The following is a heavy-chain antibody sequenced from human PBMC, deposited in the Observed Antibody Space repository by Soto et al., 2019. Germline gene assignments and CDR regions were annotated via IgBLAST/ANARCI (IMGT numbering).Heavy chain of an antibody. Sequence: GGSLRLSCAASGFTFSSYAMSWVRQAPGKGLEWVSAISATGGSTFYADSVKGRFTISRDNFENTLYRRMNSLRAEDTAIYYCAKEMYSSSSGGFDYWGQGTLVTVSS. CDR1: GFTFSSYA. J-gene: IGHJ4*02. CDR2: ISATGGST. CDR3: AKEMYSSSSGGFDY. D-gene: IGHD6-6*01. V-gene: IGHV3-23*01.